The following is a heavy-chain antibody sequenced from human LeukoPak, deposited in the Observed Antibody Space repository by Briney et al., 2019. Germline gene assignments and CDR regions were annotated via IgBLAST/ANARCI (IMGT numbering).Heavy chain of an antibody. CDR1: GYTFTSNH. CDR2: INPSGDST. CDR3: AKLAASETGEGS. J-gene: IGHJ5*02. V-gene: IGHV1-46*01. Sequence: ASVKVCCKASGYTFTSNHIHCVRQAPGQGLEWMGVINPSGDSTSYAQKFQGRVTMTRDTSTSTVYMELSSLRSEDTAIYYCAKLAASETGEGSWGQGTLVTVSS. D-gene: IGHD6-13*01.